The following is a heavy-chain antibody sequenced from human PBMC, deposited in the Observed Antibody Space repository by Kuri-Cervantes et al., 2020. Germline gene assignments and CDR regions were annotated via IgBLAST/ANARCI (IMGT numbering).Heavy chain of an antibody. CDR3: ARPTTSTVTYFDY. CDR1: GGSISSYY. Sequence: GSLRLSCTVSGGSISSYYWSWIRQPPGKGLEWIGEINHSGSTNYNPSLKSRVTISVDTSKNQFSLKLSSVTAADTAVYYCARPTTSTVTYFDYWGQGTLVTVSS. V-gene: IGHV4-34*01. J-gene: IGHJ4*02. D-gene: IGHD4-11*01. CDR2: INHSGST.